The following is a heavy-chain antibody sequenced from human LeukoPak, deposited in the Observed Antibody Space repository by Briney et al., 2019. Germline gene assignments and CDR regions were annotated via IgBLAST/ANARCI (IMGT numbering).Heavy chain of an antibody. V-gene: IGHV3-74*01. CDR1: GFTFSSYW. J-gene: IGHJ6*02. D-gene: IGHD4-17*01. Sequence: GGSLRLSCAASGFTFSSYWMHWVRQAPGKGLVWVSRINSDGSSTSYADSVKGRFTISRDNAKNMLYLQMNSLRAEDTAVYYCAREAVTTFYYGMDVWGQGTTVTVSS. CDR3: AREAVTTFYYGMDV. CDR2: INSDGSST.